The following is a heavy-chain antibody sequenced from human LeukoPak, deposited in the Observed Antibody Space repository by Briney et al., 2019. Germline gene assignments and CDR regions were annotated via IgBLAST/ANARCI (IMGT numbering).Heavy chain of an antibody. V-gene: IGHV4-39*01. CDR2: WHHSGIT. J-gene: IGHJ4*02. D-gene: IGHD3-10*01. CDR3: ARQYEF. CDR1: GASIISGNYF. Sequence: SETLSLTCTVSGASIISGNYFWDWVRQPPGKRLEWIGSWHHSGITDYNPSLKSRVTIVADTSKNQFSLKLASVAAADSAVYFCARQYEFWGQGTLVTVSS.